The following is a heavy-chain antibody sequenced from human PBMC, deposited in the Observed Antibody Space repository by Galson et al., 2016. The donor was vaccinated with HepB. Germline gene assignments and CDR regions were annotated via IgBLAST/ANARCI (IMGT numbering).Heavy chain of an antibody. CDR3: ARRGAIGSDFDY. CDR2: IIPISGAA. Sequence: SVKVSCKASGGTFSTHAISWVRQAPGQGLEWMGGIIPISGAADYAQKFQGRVTITADESTSSSYMELSSLRSEDTAVYYCARRGAIGSDFDYWGQGTLVTVSS. J-gene: IGHJ4*02. V-gene: IGHV1-69*13. CDR1: GGTFSTHA. D-gene: IGHD5/OR15-5a*01.